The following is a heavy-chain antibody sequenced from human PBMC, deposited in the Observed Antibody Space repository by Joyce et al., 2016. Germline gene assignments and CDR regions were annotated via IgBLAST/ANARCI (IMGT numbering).Heavy chain of an antibody. CDR3: ARERGGGMSAFDI. CDR1: GFTFSAYE. CDR2: IGTAGDP. V-gene: IGHV3-13*05. Sequence: EVQLVEAGGALVQPGGSLRLSCAASGFTFSAYEIHWVRQTTGKGREWVSAIGTAGDPYYAGSVKGRFTISRENAKSSLFLQMNSLRAEDTAVYYCARERGGGMSAFDIWGQGTMVTVSS. J-gene: IGHJ3*02. D-gene: IGHD3-16*01.